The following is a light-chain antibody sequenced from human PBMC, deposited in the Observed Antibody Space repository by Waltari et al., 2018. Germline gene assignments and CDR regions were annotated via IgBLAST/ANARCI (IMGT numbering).Light chain of an antibody. J-gene: IGKJ2*01. CDR2: DAS. V-gene: IGKV3-15*01. CDR3: VQYKNWPT. Sequence: EIVMTQSPATLSESLGERVTLSCRASQSVSSSFAWYQQKPGQAPRLLIYDASTRATDIPARFSGSGSGTEFTLTISSLQSEDFAFYYCVQYKNWPTFGQGTKLEIK. CDR1: QSVSSS.